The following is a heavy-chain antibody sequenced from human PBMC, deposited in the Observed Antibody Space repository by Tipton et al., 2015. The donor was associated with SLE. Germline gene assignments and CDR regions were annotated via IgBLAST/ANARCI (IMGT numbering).Heavy chain of an antibody. CDR3: AKEARYGSSSFWFDS. Sequence: SLRLSCAASGFTFSTYGMHWIRQVPGRGLEWVAFIRNDGSNRHYAESVKGRFTISRDNSENTLLLQMDSLRREDTAMYYCAKEARYGSSSFWFDSWGQGPLVTVSS. D-gene: IGHD6-6*01. V-gene: IGHV3-30*02. CDR1: GFTFSTYG. J-gene: IGHJ5*01. CDR2: IRNDGSNR.